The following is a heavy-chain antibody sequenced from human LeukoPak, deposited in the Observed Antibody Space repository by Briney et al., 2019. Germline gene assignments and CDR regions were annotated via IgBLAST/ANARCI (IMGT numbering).Heavy chain of an antibody. CDR3: AKGHDYGDSSFDY. J-gene: IGHJ4*02. V-gene: IGHV3-30*02. CDR2: IRYDGSNQ. D-gene: IGHD4-17*01. Sequence: QPGRSLRLSCAASGFTFSSYGLHWVRQAPGKGLEWVTFIRYDGSNQYYADSVKGRFAISRDNSKNTLFLQMNSLRAEDTAVYYCAKGHDYGDSSFDYWGQGTLVTVSS. CDR1: GFTFSSYG.